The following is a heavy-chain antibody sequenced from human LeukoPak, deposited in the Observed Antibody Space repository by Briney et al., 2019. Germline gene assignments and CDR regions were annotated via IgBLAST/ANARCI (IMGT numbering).Heavy chain of an antibody. D-gene: IGHD1-26*01. V-gene: IGHV3-48*01. CDR3: ARDSGSYYLDY. CDR2: IGGSGANI. J-gene: IGHJ4*02. Sequence: GGSLRLSCVASEFTFSGYNMNWVRQAPGKGLEWVSHIGGSGANIYYADSVKGRFTISRDNAKNTLYLQMNSLRAEDTAVYYCARDSGSYYLDYWGQGTLVTVSS. CDR1: EFTFSGYN.